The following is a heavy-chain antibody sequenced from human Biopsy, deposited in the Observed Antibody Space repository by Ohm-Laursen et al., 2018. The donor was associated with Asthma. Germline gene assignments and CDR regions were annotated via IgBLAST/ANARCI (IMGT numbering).Heavy chain of an antibody. CDR2: ISKDASTQ. Sequence: SLRLSCTASGFSFSNFAIHWVRQAPGKGLEWVGVISKDASTQDYADSVKGRFTVARDNSKDTLDLQMNSLREEDTAVYYCVRDGTDDAFDIWGQGTVVSVSS. CDR3: VRDGTDDAFDI. J-gene: IGHJ3*02. CDR1: GFSFSNFA. V-gene: IGHV3-30*01. D-gene: IGHD1-1*01.